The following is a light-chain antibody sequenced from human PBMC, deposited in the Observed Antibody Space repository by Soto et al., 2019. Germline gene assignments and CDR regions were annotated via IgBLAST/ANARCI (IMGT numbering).Light chain of an antibody. V-gene: IGKV3-20*01. Sequence: IVLTQSPGTLSLSPGERATLSCRASQTVSGTYLAWYQQRPDQAPRLLIYDVSSRATGIPDRFSGSGSGADFTLTISRLEPEDFAVYYCQQYGSSPQTFGQGTTLEIK. CDR1: QTVSGTY. CDR2: DVS. J-gene: IGKJ5*01. CDR3: QQYGSSPQT.